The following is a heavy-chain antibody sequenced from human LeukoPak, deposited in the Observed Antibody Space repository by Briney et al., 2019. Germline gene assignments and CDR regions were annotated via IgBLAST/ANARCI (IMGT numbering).Heavy chain of an antibody. CDR3: ARESPMTTNYPADV. CDR2: INPNSGST. Sequence: GASVKVSCKASGYSFISSYIHWVRQAPGQGLEWMGWINPNSGSTKYAQKFQARVTMTRATSITTAYLDLSRLTSDDTALYYCARESPMTTNYPADVWGQGTMVTVSS. V-gene: IGHV1-2*02. CDR1: GYSFISSY. D-gene: IGHD2-8*01. J-gene: IGHJ3*01.